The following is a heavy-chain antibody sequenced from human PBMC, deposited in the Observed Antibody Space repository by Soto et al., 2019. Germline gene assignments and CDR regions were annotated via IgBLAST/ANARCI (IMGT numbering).Heavy chain of an antibody. V-gene: IGHV3-21*01. CDR1: GFTFSSYS. J-gene: IGHJ4*02. Sequence: GGSLRLSCAASGFTFSSYSMNWVRQAPGKGLEWVSSISSSSNYIYYADSVKGRFTISRDNAKNSLYLQMNSLRAEDTAVYYCASKLDYFVSGSYWGQGTLVTVSS. CDR2: ISSSSNYI. CDR3: ASKLDYFVSGSY. D-gene: IGHD3-10*01.